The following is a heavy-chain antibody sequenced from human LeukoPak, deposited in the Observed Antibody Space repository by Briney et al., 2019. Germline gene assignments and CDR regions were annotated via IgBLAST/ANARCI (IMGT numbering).Heavy chain of an antibody. D-gene: IGHD3-3*01. Sequence: SETLSLTCTVSGGSISSHYWSWIRQPPGKGLEWIGYIYYSGSTNYNPSLKSRVTISVDTSKNQFSLKLSSVTAADTAVYYCARDSVVYDFWSGYSLRDGFDPWGQGTLVTVSS. CDR3: ARDSVVYDFWSGYSLRDGFDP. V-gene: IGHV4-59*11. J-gene: IGHJ5*02. CDR2: IYYSGST. CDR1: GGSISSHY.